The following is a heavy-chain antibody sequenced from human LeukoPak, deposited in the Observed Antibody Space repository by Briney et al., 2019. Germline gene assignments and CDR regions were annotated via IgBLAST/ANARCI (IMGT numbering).Heavy chain of an antibody. CDR1: GGSISSYY. CDR2: IYYSGST. CDR3: ARELGQYYYYYYMDV. V-gene: IGHV4-59*12. D-gene: IGHD3-16*01. J-gene: IGHJ6*03. Sequence: NPSETLSLTCTVSGGSISSYYWSWIRQPPGKGLEWIGYIYYSGSTNYNPSLKSRVTISVDTSKNQFSLKLSSVTAADTAVYYCARELGQYYYYYYMDVWGKGTTVTISS.